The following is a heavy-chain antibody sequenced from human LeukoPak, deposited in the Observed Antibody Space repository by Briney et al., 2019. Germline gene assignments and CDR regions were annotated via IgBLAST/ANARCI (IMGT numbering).Heavy chain of an antibody. CDR2: ISSSSSFR. V-gene: IGHV3-21*01. Sequence: GGSLRLSCAASGFNFSSYSMNWVRQAPGKGLEWVSSISSSSSFRYYADSVKGRFTISKDNAKNSLYLQMNSLRAEDTAVYYCARESSGYFYWGQGTLVTVSS. D-gene: IGHD3-22*01. CDR3: ARESSGYFY. J-gene: IGHJ4*02. CDR1: GFNFSSYS.